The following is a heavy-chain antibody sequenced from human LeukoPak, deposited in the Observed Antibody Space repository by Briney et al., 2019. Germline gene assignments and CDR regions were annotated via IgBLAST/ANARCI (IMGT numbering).Heavy chain of an antibody. Sequence: GRSLRLSCAASGFTFSSYGMHWVRQAPGKGLEWVAVIWYDGSNKYYADSVKGRFTISRDNSKNTLYLQMNSLRAEDTAVYYCARDRIAVPPLTHSNRFDPWGQGTLVTVSS. CDR3: ARDRIAVPPLTHSNRFDP. J-gene: IGHJ5*02. V-gene: IGHV3-33*01. CDR1: GFTFSSYG. D-gene: IGHD6-6*01. CDR2: IWYDGSNK.